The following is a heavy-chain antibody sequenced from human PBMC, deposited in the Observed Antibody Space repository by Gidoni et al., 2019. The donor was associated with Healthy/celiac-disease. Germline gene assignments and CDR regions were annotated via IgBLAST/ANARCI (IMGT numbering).Heavy chain of an antibody. Sequence: VTISVDRSKNQFSLKLSSVTTADTAVYYCAREDYDFLNAFDIWGQGTMVTVSS. CDR3: AREDYDFLNAFDI. V-gene: IGHV4-30-2*01. J-gene: IGHJ3*02. D-gene: IGHD3-9*01.